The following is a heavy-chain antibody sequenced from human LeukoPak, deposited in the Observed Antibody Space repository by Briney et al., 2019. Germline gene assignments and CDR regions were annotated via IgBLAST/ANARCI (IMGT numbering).Heavy chain of an antibody. CDR1: RDTLTVYY. D-gene: IGHD1-26*01. Sequence: ASVKVSCKASRDTLTVYYMHWVRQAPGQGLEWMGWINPYSGGTNYARKFQGRVTMTWDTSIGTAYMELSTLRSDDTAVYYCAEVVAATGTVALDIWGQGTMVSVSS. CDR2: INPYSGGT. CDR3: AEVVAATGTVALDI. J-gene: IGHJ3*02. V-gene: IGHV1-2*02.